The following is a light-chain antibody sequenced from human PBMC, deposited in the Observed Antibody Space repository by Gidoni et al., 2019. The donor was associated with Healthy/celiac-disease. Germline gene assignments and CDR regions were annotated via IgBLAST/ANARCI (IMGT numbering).Light chain of an antibody. CDR3: QQYYSTPT. Sequence: DRVMTQSPDSLAASLGERATINCKSSQSVLYSSNNKNYLPCYQQNPAQPPKLLIYWASTRESGVPDRFSGSGSGTDFTLTISSLQAEDVAVYYCQQYYSTPTFGQGTKVEIK. V-gene: IGKV4-1*01. J-gene: IGKJ1*01. CDR1: QSVLYSSNNKNY. CDR2: WAS.